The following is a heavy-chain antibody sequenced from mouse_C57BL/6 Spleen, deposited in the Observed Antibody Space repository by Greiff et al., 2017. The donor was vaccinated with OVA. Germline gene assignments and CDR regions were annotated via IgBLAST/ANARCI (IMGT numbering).Heavy chain of an antibody. CDR1: GYTFTSYW. CDR2: IDPNSGGT. Sequence: VQLQQPGAELVKPGASVKLSCKASGYTFTSYWMHWVKQRPGRGLEWIGRIDPNSGGTKYNEKFKSKATLTVDKPSSTAYMQLSSLTSEDSAVYYCARSTSTVVAPWDAMDYWGQGTSVTVSS. V-gene: IGHV1-72*01. D-gene: IGHD1-1*01. CDR3: ARSTSTVVAPWDAMDY. J-gene: IGHJ4*01.